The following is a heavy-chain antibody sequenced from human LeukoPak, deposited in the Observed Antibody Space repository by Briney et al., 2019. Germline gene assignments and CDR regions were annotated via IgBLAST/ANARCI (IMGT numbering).Heavy chain of an antibody. J-gene: IGHJ4*02. Sequence: GGSLRLSRAASVFTFSSYWVHWVPHAPGKGLVWVSRLNSDGSSTSYADFVKGRFNISRDNAKNTLYLQMTSLRAEDTAVYYCARDPGQQLSLYYFDYWGQGTLVTVSS. V-gene: IGHV3-74*01. CDR3: ARDPGQQLSLYYFDY. D-gene: IGHD6-13*01. CDR2: LNSDGSST. CDR1: VFTFSSYW.